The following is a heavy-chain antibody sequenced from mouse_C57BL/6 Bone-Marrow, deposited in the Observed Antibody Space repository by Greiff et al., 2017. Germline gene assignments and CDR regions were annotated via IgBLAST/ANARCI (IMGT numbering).Heavy chain of an antibody. CDR2: IWSGGST. J-gene: IGHJ1*03. CDR3: ARNGGVTTVVAHFDV. V-gene: IGHV2-2*01. CDR1: GFSLTSYG. D-gene: IGHD1-1*01. Sequence: VQRVESGPGLVQPSQSLSITCTVSGFSLTSYGVHWVRQSPGKGLEWLGVIWSGGSTDYNAAFISRLSISKDNSKSQVFFKMNSLQADDTAIYYCARNGGVTTVVAHFDVWGTGTTVTVSS.